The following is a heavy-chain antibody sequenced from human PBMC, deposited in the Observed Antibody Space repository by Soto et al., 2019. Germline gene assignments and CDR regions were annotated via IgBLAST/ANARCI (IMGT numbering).Heavy chain of an antibody. CDR2: IYSGGST. Sequence: GGSLRLSCAASGFTVSSSNMRWVRQAPGKGLEKVSLIYSGGSTYYADSVKGRFTISRDNSKNTLFLQMNSVRADDTAMYYCARESSSGNSYFDYWGRGTLVTVSS. CDR1: GFTVSSSN. V-gene: IGHV3-66*01. CDR3: ARESSSGNSYFDY. J-gene: IGHJ4*02. D-gene: IGHD1-26*01.